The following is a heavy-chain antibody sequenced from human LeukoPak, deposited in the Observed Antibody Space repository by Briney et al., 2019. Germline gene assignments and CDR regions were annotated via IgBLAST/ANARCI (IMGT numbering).Heavy chain of an antibody. CDR1: GGSISSGDYY. D-gene: IGHD4-4*01. V-gene: IGHV4-30-4*01. CDR2: IYYSGGT. CDR3: ARGGTVTTLFDY. Sequence: PSQTLSLTCTVSGGSISSGDYYWSWIRQPPGKGLEWIGYIYYSGGTYYNPSLKSRVTISVDTSKNQFSLKLSSVTAADTAVYYCARGGTVTTLFDYWGQGTLVTVSS. J-gene: IGHJ4*02.